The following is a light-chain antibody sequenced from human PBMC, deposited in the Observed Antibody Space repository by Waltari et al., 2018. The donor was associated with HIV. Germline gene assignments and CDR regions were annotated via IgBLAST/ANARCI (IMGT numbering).Light chain of an antibody. J-gene: IGLJ2*01. V-gene: IGLV1-44*01. CDR3: ATWDDSLNAL. CDR2: KNN. Sequence: QSVLTQPPSASGTPGQRVTISCSGRRSNIGSNPVSWYQHLPGTAPKVPRDKNNPRPSGGPDRFSGSKSGTSASLAISGLQSEDEADYYCATWDDSLNALFGGGTKLTV. CDR1: RSNIGSNP.